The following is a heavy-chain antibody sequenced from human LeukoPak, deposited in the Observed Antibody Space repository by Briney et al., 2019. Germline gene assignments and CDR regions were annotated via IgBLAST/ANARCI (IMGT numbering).Heavy chain of an antibody. CDR2: IYPGDSDT. Sequence: GESLKISCKGSGYSFPNYWIGWVRPLPGKGLEWMGIIYPGDSDTRYSPSFQGQVTISADKSITTAYLQWSSLQASDTAMYYCARRLDREFDYWGQGTLVTVSS. CDR1: GYSFPNYW. D-gene: IGHD3-10*01. V-gene: IGHV5-51*01. CDR3: ARRLDREFDY. J-gene: IGHJ4*02.